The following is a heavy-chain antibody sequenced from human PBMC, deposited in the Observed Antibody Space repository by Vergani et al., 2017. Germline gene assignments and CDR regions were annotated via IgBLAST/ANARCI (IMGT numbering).Heavy chain of an antibody. CDR1: GFTFSSYA. V-gene: IGHV3-23*01. D-gene: IGHD1-26*01. CDR3: AKDIGGSYPYYYYYGMDV. CDR2: ISGSGGST. Sequence: EVQLLESGGGLVQPGGSLRLSCAASGFTFSSYAMSWVRQAPGKGLEWVSAISGSGGSTYYADSVKGRFTISRDNSKNTLYLQMNSLRAEDTAVYYCAKDIGGSYPYYYYYGMDVWGQGTTVTVSS. J-gene: IGHJ6*02.